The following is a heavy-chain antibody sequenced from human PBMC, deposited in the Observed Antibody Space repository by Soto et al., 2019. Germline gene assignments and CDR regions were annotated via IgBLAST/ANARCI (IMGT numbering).Heavy chain of an antibody. Sequence: SETLSLTCTVSGASISYGGFSWSWIRQSPGKGLEWIGYISHLESTYFHPSFKSRLTMSIDRTRNQFSLKLSSVTAADMAAYYCARGGGYDSFDYWGQGVLVTVSS. CDR1: GASISYGGFS. CDR3: ARGGGYDSFDY. D-gene: IGHD5-12*01. J-gene: IGHJ4*02. CDR2: ISHLEST. V-gene: IGHV4-30-2*06.